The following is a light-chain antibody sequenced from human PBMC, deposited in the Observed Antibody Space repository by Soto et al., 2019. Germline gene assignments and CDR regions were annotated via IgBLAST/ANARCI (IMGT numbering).Light chain of an antibody. Sequence: DIPLTQSPSFLSAFVGDTVTITCRASQAMSTYLAWYQQKPGKVPKLLIRSASTLQSGVPPRFSGGGSGTEFTLTISTLQPDDSGIYYGHQLNGYQLAFGGGTNVEIK. V-gene: IGKV1-9*01. CDR2: SAS. CDR1: QAMSTY. J-gene: IGKJ4*01. CDR3: HQLNGYQLA.